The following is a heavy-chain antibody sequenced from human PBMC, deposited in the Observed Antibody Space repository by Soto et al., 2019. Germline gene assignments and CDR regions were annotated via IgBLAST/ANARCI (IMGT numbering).Heavy chain of an antibody. CDR3: ARDFTPSCTDDWNSVPLPDY. V-gene: IGHV1-46*01. CDR1: GYTFTKYY. D-gene: IGHD1-7*01. Sequence: QVQLVQSGAEVKKPGASVTVSCKASGYTFTKYYIHWVRQAPGQGLEWMAIINPSGGSTRYAQKCQGRVKVTRDTSTSTVDMELSSLRSEDTGVYYCARDFTPSCTDDWNSVPLPDYWGQGTLVTVSS. J-gene: IGHJ4*02. CDR2: INPSGGST.